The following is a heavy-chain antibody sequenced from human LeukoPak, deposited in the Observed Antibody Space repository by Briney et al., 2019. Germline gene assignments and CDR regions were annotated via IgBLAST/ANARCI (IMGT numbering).Heavy chain of an antibody. V-gene: IGHV3-48*04. D-gene: IGHD3-10*01. CDR2: ISSSGATT. CDR3: ARDHDAYGPHDY. CDR1: GFTFSSYS. J-gene: IGHJ4*02. Sequence: GGSLRLSRAASGFTFSSYSMNWVRQAPGKGLEWVSYISSSGATTYYAASVRGRFTVSRDNAKNSLYLQMNSLRAEDTAVYYCARDHDAYGPHDYWGQGTLVTVSS.